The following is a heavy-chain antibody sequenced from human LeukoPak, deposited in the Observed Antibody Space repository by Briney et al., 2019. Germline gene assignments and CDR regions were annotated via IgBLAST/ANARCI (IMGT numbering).Heavy chain of an antibody. J-gene: IGHJ4*02. Sequence: GGSLRLSCAASGFTFSSYWMHWVRQVPGKGLVWVSRINSDGSSTSYADSVKGRFTISRDNAKNTLYLQMNSLRAEDTALYYCARLNGDDLGTFDCWGQGTLVTVSS. CDR1: GFTFSSYW. CDR3: ARLNGDDLGTFDC. V-gene: IGHV3-74*01. CDR2: INSDGSST. D-gene: IGHD3-16*01.